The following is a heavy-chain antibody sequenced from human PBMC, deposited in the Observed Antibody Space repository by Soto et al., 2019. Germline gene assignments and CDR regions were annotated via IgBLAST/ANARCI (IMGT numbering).Heavy chain of an antibody. CDR2: ITTYNGNT. CDR3: VRDRELAVAGAADYYYYFGMDV. D-gene: IGHD6-19*01. J-gene: IGHJ6*02. Sequence: ASVKVSCKAVRYIFTNYGVSWVRQAPGQGLEWMGWITTYNGNTEYAQKFQGRVTMTTDASTSTAYMELGSLRAEDTAVYYCVRDRELAVAGAADYYYYFGMDVWGQGTTVTVSS. V-gene: IGHV1-18*01. CDR1: RYIFTNYG.